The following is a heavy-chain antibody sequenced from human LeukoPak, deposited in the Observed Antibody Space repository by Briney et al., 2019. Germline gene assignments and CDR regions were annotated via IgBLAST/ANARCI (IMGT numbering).Heavy chain of an antibody. Sequence: GASVKVSCKASGYAFTSYYMHWVRQAPGQGLEWMGIINPSGGSTSYAQKFQGRVTMARDTSTSTVYMELSSLRSEDTAVYYCARVNELTGLDYWGQGTLVTVSS. D-gene: IGHD1-1*01. V-gene: IGHV1-46*01. J-gene: IGHJ4*02. CDR2: INPSGGST. CDR1: GYAFTSYY. CDR3: ARVNELTGLDY.